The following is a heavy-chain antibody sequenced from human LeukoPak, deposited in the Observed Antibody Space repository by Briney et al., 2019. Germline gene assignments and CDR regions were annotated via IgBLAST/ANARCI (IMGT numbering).Heavy chain of an antibody. V-gene: IGHV4-59*11. J-gene: IGHJ4*02. CDR1: SGSINNQY. D-gene: IGHD5-18*01. CDR2: IYDTGNT. CDR3: ARDQVGYGLDY. Sequence: PSETLSLTCVVSSGSINNQYWTWIRQPPGKGMEWIGYIYDTGNTNYNPSLKSRVNISIDTSKNQCSLKLTSVTAADTAVYYCARDQVGYGLDYWGQGTLVTVSS.